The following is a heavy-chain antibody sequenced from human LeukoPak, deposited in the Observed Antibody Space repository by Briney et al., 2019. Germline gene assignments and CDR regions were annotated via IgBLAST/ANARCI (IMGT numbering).Heavy chain of an antibody. V-gene: IGHV3-30*03. J-gene: IGHJ6*03. D-gene: IGHD6-6*01. CDR1: GFTFSSYG. Sequence: PGRSLRLSCAASGFTFSSYGMHWVRQAPGKGLEGVAVISYDGSNKYYADSVKGRFTISRDNSKSTLYLQMNSLRAEDTAVYHCARKKSVYRSSSSTYYYMDVWGKGTTVTVSS. CDR2: ISYDGSNK. CDR3: ARKKSVYRSSSSTYYYMDV.